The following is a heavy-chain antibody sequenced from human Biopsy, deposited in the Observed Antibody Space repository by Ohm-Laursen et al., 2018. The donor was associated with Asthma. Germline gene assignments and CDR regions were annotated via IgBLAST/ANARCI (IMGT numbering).Heavy chain of an antibody. CDR2: LIPVLGTP. Sequence: ASVKVSCKPSGDSFSNYAISWVRQAPGQGLEWMGGLIPVLGTPDHAQMFEGRVTINADESTSTAYMELSSLSSEDTAVYYCARGYSGSDRIVYYYSGLEVWGQGTTVTVSS. CDR3: ARGYSGSDRIVYYYSGLEV. V-gene: IGHV1-69*13. D-gene: IGHD5-12*01. J-gene: IGHJ6*02. CDR1: GDSFSNYA.